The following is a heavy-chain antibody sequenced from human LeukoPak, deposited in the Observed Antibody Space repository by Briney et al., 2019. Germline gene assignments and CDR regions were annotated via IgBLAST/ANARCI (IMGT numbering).Heavy chain of an antibody. CDR1: GFTFSSYG. J-gene: IGHJ4*02. Sequence: GGSLRLSCAASGFTFSSYGMHWVRQAPGKGLEWVSSISSSSSYIYYADSVKGRFTISRDNAKNSLYLQMNSLRAEDTAVYYCARVGITMVRGVPMEQYYFDYWGQGTLVTVSS. CDR2: ISSSSSYI. D-gene: IGHD3-10*01. CDR3: ARVGITMVRGVPMEQYYFDY. V-gene: IGHV3-21*01.